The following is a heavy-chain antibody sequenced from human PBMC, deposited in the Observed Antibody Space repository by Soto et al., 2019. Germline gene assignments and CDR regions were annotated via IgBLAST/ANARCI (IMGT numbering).Heavy chain of an antibody. CDR1: GGSIISYY. Sequence: SETLSLTCTVSGGSIISYYCSWVRHPPGKGLEWIGYIYYSGTTNYNPSLKSRVTISVDTSKNQFSLKLSSVTAADTAVYYCASTHIVVVTDAFDIWGQGTMVTVSS. J-gene: IGHJ3*02. CDR3: ASTHIVVVTDAFDI. V-gene: IGHV4-59*01. D-gene: IGHD2-21*02. CDR2: IYYSGTT.